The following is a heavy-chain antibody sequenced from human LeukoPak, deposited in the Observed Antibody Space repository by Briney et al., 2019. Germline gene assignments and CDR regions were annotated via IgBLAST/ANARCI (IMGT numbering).Heavy chain of an antibody. CDR2: IYYSGST. CDR1: GGSISSYY. D-gene: IGHD6-6*01. V-gene: IGHV4-59*01. Sequence: SETLSLTRTVSGGSISSYYWSWIRQPPGKGLEWIGYIYYSGSTNYNPSLKSRVTISVDTSKNQFSLKLSSVTAADTAVYYCAGSYSSSSTVVFYFDYWGQGTLVTVSS. J-gene: IGHJ4*02. CDR3: AGSYSSSSTVVFYFDY.